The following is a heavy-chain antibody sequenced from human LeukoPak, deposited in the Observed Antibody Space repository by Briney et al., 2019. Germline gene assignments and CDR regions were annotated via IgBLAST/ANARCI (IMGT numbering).Heavy chain of an antibody. D-gene: IGHD3-9*01. Sequence: GGSLRLSWAASGFTFSSYGMHWVRQAPGKGLEWVAVISYDGSNKYYADSVKGRFTISRDNSKNTLYLQMNSLRAEDTAVYYCAKDHEDILTGYYTPDYWGQGTLVTVSS. V-gene: IGHV3-30*18. CDR1: GFTFSSYG. CDR2: ISYDGSNK. CDR3: AKDHEDILTGYYTPDY. J-gene: IGHJ4*02.